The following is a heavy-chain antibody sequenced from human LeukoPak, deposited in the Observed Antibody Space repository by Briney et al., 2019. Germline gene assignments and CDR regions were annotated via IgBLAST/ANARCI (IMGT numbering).Heavy chain of an antibody. CDR1: GFTFSTNY. Sequence: GGSLRLSCAASGFTFSTNYMNWVRQAPGKGLEWVSVIYSGGSTYYADSVKGRFTISRDNSKNTLYLQMNSLRVEDTAVYYCASHKAYRAFDIWGQGTMVTVSS. J-gene: IGHJ3*02. V-gene: IGHV3-66*02. CDR2: IYSGGST. D-gene: IGHD3-16*01. CDR3: ASHKAYRAFDI.